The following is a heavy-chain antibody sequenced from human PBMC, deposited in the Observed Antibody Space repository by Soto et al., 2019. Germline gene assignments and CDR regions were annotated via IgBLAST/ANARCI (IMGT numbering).Heavy chain of an antibody. CDR2: IIPIFGTA. D-gene: IGHD3-10*01. CDR3: ARDSSITMVRGNYYGMDV. J-gene: IGHJ6*02. CDR1: GGTFSSYA. V-gene: IGHV1-69*13. Sequence: SVKVSCKASGGTFSSYAISWVRQAPGQGLEWMGGIIPIFGTANYAQKFQGRVTITADESASTAYMELSSLRSEDTAVYYCARDSSITMVRGNYYGMDVSGQGTTVTVSS.